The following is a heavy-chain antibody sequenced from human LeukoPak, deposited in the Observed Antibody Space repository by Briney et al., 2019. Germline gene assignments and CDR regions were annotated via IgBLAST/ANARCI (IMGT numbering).Heavy chain of an antibody. CDR1: GFTFSRYW. Sequence: PGGSLRLSCAASGFTFSRYWMTWVRQAPGKGLEWVANIKQDGSEKYYVDSVKGRFTISRDNAKNSLYLQMNSLRAEDTAVYYCAREPQAIEAYCGGDCYYDYWGQGTLVTVSS. J-gene: IGHJ4*02. CDR3: AREPQAIEAYCGGDCYYDY. CDR2: IKQDGSEK. D-gene: IGHD2-21*02. V-gene: IGHV3-7*01.